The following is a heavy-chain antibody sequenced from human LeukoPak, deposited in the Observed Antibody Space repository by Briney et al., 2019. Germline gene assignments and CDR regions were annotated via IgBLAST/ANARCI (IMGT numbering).Heavy chain of an antibody. V-gene: IGHV4-4*07. Sequence: PSETLSLTCTVSGGTISSYYWNWIRQPAGKGLDWIGRIHSDGSTNYNPSLKSRVTVSVDTSKNQFSLKLTSMTAADTALYYCARGGQRLGYNWFDPWGQGTLVTVSS. J-gene: IGHJ5*02. D-gene: IGHD6-19*01. CDR2: IHSDGST. CDR1: GGTISSYY. CDR3: ARGGQRLGYNWFDP.